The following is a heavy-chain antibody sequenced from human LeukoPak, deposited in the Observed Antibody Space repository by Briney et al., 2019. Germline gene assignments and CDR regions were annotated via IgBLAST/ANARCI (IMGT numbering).Heavy chain of an antibody. V-gene: IGHV4-61*02. J-gene: IGHJ6*03. Sequence: PSETLSLTCTVSGGSISSGSYYWSWIRQPAGKGLEYIGRIYTSGSTYYNPSLKSRVTISVDTSKNQFSLKLSSVTAADTAVYYCARGGYSGYQYYYYYYMDVWGKGTTVTVSS. CDR3: ARGGYSGYQYYYYYYMDV. D-gene: IGHD5-12*01. CDR2: IYTSGST. CDR1: GGSISSGSYY.